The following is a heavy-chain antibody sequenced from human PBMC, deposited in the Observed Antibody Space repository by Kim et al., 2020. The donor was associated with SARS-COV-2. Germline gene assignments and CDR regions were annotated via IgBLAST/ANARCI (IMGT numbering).Heavy chain of an antibody. D-gene: IGHD2-2*01. Sequence: GGSLRLSCSASGFTFSSYAMHWVRQAPGKGLEYVSAISSNGGSTYYADSVKGRFTISRDNSKNTLYLQMSSLRAEDTAVYYCVKGGRGIVVVTAAVDYFDYWGQGTLVTVSS. J-gene: IGHJ4*02. CDR1: GFTFSSYA. CDR3: VKGGRGIVVVTAAVDYFDY. V-gene: IGHV3-64D*06. CDR2: ISSNGGST.